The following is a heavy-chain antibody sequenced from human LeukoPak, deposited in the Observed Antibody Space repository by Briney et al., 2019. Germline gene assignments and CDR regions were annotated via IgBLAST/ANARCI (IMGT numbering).Heavy chain of an antibody. V-gene: IGHV4-34*01. D-gene: IGHD6-19*01. CDR3: ASGWQWLVPVLVY. CDR2: INHSRST. J-gene: IGHJ4*02. CDR1: GGSFSGYY. Sequence: SETLSLTCAVYGGSFSGYYWSWIRQPPGKGLEWIGEINHSRSTNYNPSLKRRVTISVDTSQTQFSLKLSSVTAADTAVYYCASGWQWLVPVLVYWGQGTLVTVSS.